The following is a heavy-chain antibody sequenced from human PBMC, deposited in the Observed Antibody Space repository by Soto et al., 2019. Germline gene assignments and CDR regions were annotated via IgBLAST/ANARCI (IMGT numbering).Heavy chain of an antibody. CDR1: VGSISSYY. CDR2: IYYSGST. CDR3: ARDRFIAAAGCFDY. D-gene: IGHD6-13*01. Sequence: PSETLSLTCTVSVGSISSYYWSWIRRPPGKGLEWIGYIYYSGSTNYNPSLKSRVTISVDASKNRFSLKLTSVTAADTAVYYCARDRFIAAAGCFDYWGLGTLVTVSS. J-gene: IGHJ4*02. V-gene: IGHV4-59*01.